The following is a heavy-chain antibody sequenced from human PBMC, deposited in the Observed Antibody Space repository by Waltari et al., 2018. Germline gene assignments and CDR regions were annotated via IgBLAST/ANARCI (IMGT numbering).Heavy chain of an antibody. Sequence: EVQLVESGGGLVKPGGSLRLSCAASGFTLSSYSMNWVRQAPGKGLEWVSSISSRSSYIYYADSVKGRFTISRDNAKNSLYLQMNSLRAEDTAVYYCARDPDNEISAGWFDPWGQGTLVTVSS. J-gene: IGHJ5*02. CDR2: ISSRSSYI. CDR1: GFTLSSYS. V-gene: IGHV3-21*01. CDR3: ARDPDNEISAGWFDP.